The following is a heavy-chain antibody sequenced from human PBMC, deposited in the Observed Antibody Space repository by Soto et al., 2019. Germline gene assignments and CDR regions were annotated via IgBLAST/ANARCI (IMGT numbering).Heavy chain of an antibody. D-gene: IGHD3-10*01. CDR2: IKSKTDGGTT. V-gene: IGHV3-15*01. CDR1: GFTFSNAW. CDR3: TTDALWFDDGGYYMDV. J-gene: IGHJ6*03. Sequence: GGSLRLSCAASGFTFSNAWMSWVRQAPGKGLEWVGRIKSKTDGGTTDYAAPVKGRFTISRDDSKNTLYLQMNSPKTEDTAVYYCTTDALWFDDGGYYMDVWGKGTTVTVSS.